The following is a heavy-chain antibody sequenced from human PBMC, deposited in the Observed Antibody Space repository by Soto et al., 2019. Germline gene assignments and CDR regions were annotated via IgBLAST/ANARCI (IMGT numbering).Heavy chain of an antibody. CDR3: ARPLYSSSGY. Sequence: ASVKVSCKASGYIFTGYYMHCVRQAPGQGLEWMGWINPNSGGTNYAQRFQGRVTMTRDTSISTAYMELSRLRSDDTAVYYCARPLYSSSGYWGQGTLVTVSS. V-gene: IGHV1-2*02. CDR2: INPNSGGT. J-gene: IGHJ4*02. CDR1: GYIFTGYY. D-gene: IGHD6-19*01.